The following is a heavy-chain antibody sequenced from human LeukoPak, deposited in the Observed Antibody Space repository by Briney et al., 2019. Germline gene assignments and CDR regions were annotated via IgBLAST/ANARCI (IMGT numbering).Heavy chain of an antibody. V-gene: IGHV3-21*01. Sequence: PGGSLRLSCAASGFTFSSYSMNWVRQAPGKGLEWVSSISSSSSYIYYADSVKGRFTISRDNSKNTLYLQMNSLRAEDTAVYYCARDAGSEYYMDVWGKGTTVTVSS. CDR1: GFTFSSYS. CDR2: ISSSSSYI. J-gene: IGHJ6*03. CDR3: ARDAGSEYYMDV. D-gene: IGHD3-10*01.